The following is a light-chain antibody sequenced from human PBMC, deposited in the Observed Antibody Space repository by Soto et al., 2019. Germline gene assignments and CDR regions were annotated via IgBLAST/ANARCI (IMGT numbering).Light chain of an antibody. CDR3: CSYAGTFTFL. V-gene: IGLV2-23*03. Sequence: QSALTQPASVSGSPGQSITISCTGTSSDVGSYNLVSWYQQHPGKAPKLIIYEGSKRPSGVSNRFSGSKSGSTASLTISGLQTDDEADYYCCSYAGTFTFLFGGGTKVTVL. J-gene: IGLJ2*01. CDR1: SSDVGSYNL. CDR2: EGS.